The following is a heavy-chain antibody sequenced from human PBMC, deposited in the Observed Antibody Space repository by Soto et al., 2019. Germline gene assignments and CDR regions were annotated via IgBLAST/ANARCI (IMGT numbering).Heavy chain of an antibody. CDR2: INHSGST. Sequence: SETLSLTCAVYGGSFSGYYWSWIRQPPGKGLEWIGEINHSGSTNYNPSLKSRVTISVDTSKNQFSLKLSSLRSEDTAVYYCERAPAELQYSSSWRFYGMDVWGQGTTVTVSS. D-gene: IGHD6-13*01. J-gene: IGHJ6*02. V-gene: IGHV4-34*01. CDR3: ERAPAELQYSSSWRFYGMDV. CDR1: GGSFSGYY.